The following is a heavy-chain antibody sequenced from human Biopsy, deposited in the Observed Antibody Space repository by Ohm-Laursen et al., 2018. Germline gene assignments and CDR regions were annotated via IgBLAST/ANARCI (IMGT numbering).Heavy chain of an antibody. CDR3: ARLGNFWNAEDGLDL. D-gene: IGHD3-3*01. V-gene: IGHV4-59*08. J-gene: IGHJ3*01. CDR2: ASYSGYT. CDR1: GGSITSDY. Sequence: SETLSLTWPVSGGSITSDYWSWIRQPPGQGLEWIGHASYSGYTNYNPSLKSRVTISVATSKNHFSLNLRSVTAADTAVYSCARLGNFWNAEDGLDLWDLGTMVTVSS.